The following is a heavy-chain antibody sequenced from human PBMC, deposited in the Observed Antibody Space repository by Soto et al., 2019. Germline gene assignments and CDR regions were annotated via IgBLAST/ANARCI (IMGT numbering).Heavy chain of an antibody. J-gene: IGHJ4*02. D-gene: IGHD6-13*01. Sequence: SETLSLTCAVYGGSVSDYYWSWIRQSPGKGLEWIGEINYSGSTNYNPSLKSRVTISVDTSKNQFSLKLTSVTAADTATYYCARQGALQQIFGYWGQGTLVTVSS. V-gene: IGHV4-34*01. CDR3: ARQGALQQIFGY. CDR1: GGSVSDYY. CDR2: INYSGST.